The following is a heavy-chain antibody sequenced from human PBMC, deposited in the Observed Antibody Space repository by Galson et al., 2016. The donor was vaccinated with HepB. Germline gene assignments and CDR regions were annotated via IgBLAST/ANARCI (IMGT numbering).Heavy chain of an antibody. CDR2: IYNSGDT. Sequence: SLRLSCAASGLSVSMTYMTWVRQAPGRGLEWVSVIYNSGDTYYADAVGGRFTTSRDTSKNTVYLQMNILRAEDTALYYCAGGHCSVGPCYNNTDGWGQGTRVTVSS. CDR1: GLSVSMTY. D-gene: IGHD2-8*02. V-gene: IGHV3-53*01. J-gene: IGHJ4*02. CDR3: AGGHCSVGPCYNNTDG.